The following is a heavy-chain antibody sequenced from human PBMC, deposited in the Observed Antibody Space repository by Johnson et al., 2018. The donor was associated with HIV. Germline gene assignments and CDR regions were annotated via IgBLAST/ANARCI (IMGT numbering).Heavy chain of an antibody. CDR1: GFIFSDYY. J-gene: IGHJ3*02. CDR3: ARGGSSSWYGSKSYAFDI. CDR2: IYSGGST. V-gene: IGHV3-66*01. Sequence: VKLVESGGGLVKPGGSLRLSCAASGFIFSDYYMSWIRQAPGKGLEWVSVIYSGGSTYYADSVKGRFTISRDNSKNTLYLQMNSLRAEDTAVYYCARGGSSSWYGSKSYAFDIWGQGTMVTVSS. D-gene: IGHD6-13*01.